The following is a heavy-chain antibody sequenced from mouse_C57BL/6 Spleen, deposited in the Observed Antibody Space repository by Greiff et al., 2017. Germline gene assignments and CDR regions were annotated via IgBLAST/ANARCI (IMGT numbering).Heavy chain of an antibody. Sequence: VKLQQPGAELVKPGASVKLSCKASGYTFTSYWMHWVKQRPGQGLEWIGMIHPNSGSTNYNEKFKSKATLTVDKSSSTAYMQLSSLTSEDSAVYYCARSLYYGSSDWYFDVWGTGTTVTVSS. V-gene: IGHV1-64*01. CDR2: IHPNSGST. CDR3: ARSLYYGSSDWYFDV. D-gene: IGHD1-1*01. J-gene: IGHJ1*03. CDR1: GYTFTSYW.